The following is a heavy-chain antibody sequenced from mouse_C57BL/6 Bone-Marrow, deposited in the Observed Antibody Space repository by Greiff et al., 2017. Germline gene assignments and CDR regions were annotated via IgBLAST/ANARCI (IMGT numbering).Heavy chain of an antibody. CDR3: ARELEGAMDY. CDR1: GFTFSDYY. D-gene: IGHD4-1*01. J-gene: IGHJ4*01. V-gene: IGHV5-12*01. CDR2: ISNGGGST. Sequence: VQLKESGGGLVQPGGSLKLSCAASGFTFSDYYMYWVRQTPEKRLEWVAYISNGGGSTYYPDTVKGRCTITRDNAKNTRYLQMSRLKSEDTAMYYCARELEGAMDYWGQGTSVTVSS.